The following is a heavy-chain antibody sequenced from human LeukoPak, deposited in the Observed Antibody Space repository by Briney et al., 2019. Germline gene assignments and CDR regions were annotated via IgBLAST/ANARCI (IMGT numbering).Heavy chain of an antibody. CDR3: ARDGSAHYNDNTGYGGEFDS. CDR1: GFTFSSYT. D-gene: IGHD3-22*01. V-gene: IGHV3-21*01. J-gene: IGHJ4*02. CDR2: ISSNSHYI. Sequence: GGSLRLSCAASGFTFSSYTMNWVRQAPGKGLEWVSCISSNSHYIYYADSVKGRFTISRDNAKNSLYLQMNSLRAEDAAVYYCARDGSAHYNDNTGYGGEFDSWGQGAPVTVSS.